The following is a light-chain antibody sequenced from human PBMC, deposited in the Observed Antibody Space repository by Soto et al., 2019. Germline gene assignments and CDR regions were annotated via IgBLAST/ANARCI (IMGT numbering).Light chain of an antibody. V-gene: IGLV2-8*01. CDR1: SSDVGDYNY. J-gene: IGLJ2*01. CDR3: SSFAGSPVV. CDR2: EVS. Sequence: QSVLTQPPSASGSRGRSVTIPCTGTSSDVGDYNYVSWYQQHPGKVPKLMIYEVSKRPSGVPDRFSGSKSGNTASLTVSGLQAEDEADYYCSSFAGSPVVFGGGTKFTVL.